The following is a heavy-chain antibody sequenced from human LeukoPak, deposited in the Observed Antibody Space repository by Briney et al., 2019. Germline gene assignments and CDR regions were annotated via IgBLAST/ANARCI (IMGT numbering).Heavy chain of an antibody. CDR3: ARQNYDILTGFGPNAFDI. CDR2: IYPGDSDT. V-gene: IGHV5-51*01. J-gene: IGHJ3*02. Sequence: GESLKISCKGSGYSFTSYWIGWVRQMPGKGLEWMGIIYPGDSDTRYSPSFQGQVTISADKSISTAYLQWSSLKASDTAMYYCARQNYDILTGFGPNAFDIWGQGTTVTVSS. CDR1: GYSFTSYW. D-gene: IGHD3-9*01.